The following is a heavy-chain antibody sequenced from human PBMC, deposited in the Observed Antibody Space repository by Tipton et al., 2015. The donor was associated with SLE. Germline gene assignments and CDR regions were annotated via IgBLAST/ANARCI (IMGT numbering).Heavy chain of an antibody. J-gene: IGHJ4*02. CDR3: ARIHYYGSGSRDY. V-gene: IGHV3-74*01. CDR1: GFTFNRYW. CDR2: IDSDGTIT. Sequence: SLRLSCAASGFTFNRYWTHWVRQAPGKGLMWVSRIDSDGTITNYADTVKGRFTISRVNAKDTLYLQMNSLRAEDTAVYYCARIHYYGSGSRDYWGQGTLVTVSS. D-gene: IGHD3-10*01.